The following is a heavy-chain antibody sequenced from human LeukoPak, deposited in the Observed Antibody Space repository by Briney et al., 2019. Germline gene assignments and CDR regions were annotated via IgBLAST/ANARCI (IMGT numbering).Heavy chain of an antibody. Sequence: GGSLRLSCAASGFTFSNYALHWVRQAPGKGLEWVAVIWYDGSNKYYADSVKGRFTISRDNSKNTLYLQMNSLRAEDTAVYYCAKHYDILSGYILDDYWGQGTLVTVSS. D-gene: IGHD3-9*01. CDR3: AKHYDILSGYILDDY. J-gene: IGHJ4*02. V-gene: IGHV3-33*08. CDR2: IWYDGSNK. CDR1: GFTFSNYA.